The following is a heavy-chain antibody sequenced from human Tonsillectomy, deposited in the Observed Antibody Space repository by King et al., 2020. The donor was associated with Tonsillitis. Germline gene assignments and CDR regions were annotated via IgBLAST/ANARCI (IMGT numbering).Heavy chain of an antibody. CDR3: ARAYYDIADWYFDL. CDR2: MHSSGKN. D-gene: IGHD3-9*01. V-gene: IGHV4-4*07. CDR1: GGSISSYY. J-gene: IGHJ2*01. Sequence: QLQESGPGLVKPSETLSLTCTVSGGSISSYYWNWIRQPAGKGLEWIGRMHSSGKNNYSPYLKSRVTMSVDTSKNQFSLQLSSVTAADTAVYYCARAYYDIADWYFDLWGRGPLVTVSS.